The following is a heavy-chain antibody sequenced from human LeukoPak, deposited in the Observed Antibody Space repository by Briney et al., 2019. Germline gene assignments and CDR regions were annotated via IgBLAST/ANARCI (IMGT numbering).Heavy chain of an antibody. CDR3: ARALPSSSTSSGRGNCYYYMDV. V-gene: IGHV4-4*07. D-gene: IGHD2-2*01. Sequence: PSETLSLTCTVSGGSISSYYWSWIRQPAGKGLEWIGRIYTSGSTNYNPSLKSRVTMSVDTSKNQFSLKLSSVTAADTAVYYCARALPSSSTSSGRGNCYYYMDVWGKGTTVTVSS. J-gene: IGHJ6*03. CDR2: IYTSGST. CDR1: GGSISSYY.